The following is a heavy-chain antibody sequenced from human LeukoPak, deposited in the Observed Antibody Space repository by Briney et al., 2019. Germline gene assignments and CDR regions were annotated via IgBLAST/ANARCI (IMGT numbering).Heavy chain of an antibody. Sequence: GASVKVPCKASGYTFTSYDINWVRQATGQGLEWMGWMNPNSGNTGYAQKFQGRVTMTRNTSISTAYMELSSLRSEDTAVYYCAGSGSTADNAFDIWGQGTMVTVSS. V-gene: IGHV1-8*01. CDR1: GYTFTSYD. CDR2: MNPNSGNT. CDR3: AGSGSTADNAFDI. D-gene: IGHD3-10*01. J-gene: IGHJ3*02.